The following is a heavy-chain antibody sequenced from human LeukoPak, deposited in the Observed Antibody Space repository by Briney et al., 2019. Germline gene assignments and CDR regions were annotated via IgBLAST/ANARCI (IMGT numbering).Heavy chain of an antibody. J-gene: IGHJ4*02. CDR3: TRQSGTVTPIDY. CDR1: SGSLSGYP. CDR2: ISHSGIT. Sequence: PSETLSLTCAVSSGSLSGYPWGWIRQPPGKGLEWVGEISHSGITNYNASLKGRVTISLKKSEIQFSLMLSSVTAADTAVYYCTRQSGTVTPIDYWSQGTLVTVSS. D-gene: IGHD4-11*01. V-gene: IGHV4-34*01.